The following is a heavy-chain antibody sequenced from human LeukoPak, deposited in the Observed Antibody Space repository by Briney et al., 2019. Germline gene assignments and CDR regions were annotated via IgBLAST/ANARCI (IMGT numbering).Heavy chain of an antibody. CDR3: ARRFLGAQGDY. V-gene: IGHV3-11*04. Sequence: GGSLRLSCAASGFTFSDYYMSWIRQAPGKGLELVSYISNSGSTTSYADSVKGRFTISRDNVKNSLYLQMNSLRAEDTAVYYCARRFLGAQGDYWGQGILVTVSS. CDR1: GFTFSDYY. D-gene: IGHD3-3*01. CDR2: ISNSGSTT. J-gene: IGHJ4*02.